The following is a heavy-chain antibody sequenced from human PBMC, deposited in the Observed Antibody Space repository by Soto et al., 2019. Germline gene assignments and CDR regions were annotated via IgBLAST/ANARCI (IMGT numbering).Heavy chain of an antibody. CDR3: VRDVESPGISGSWGAFDI. D-gene: IGHD1-20*01. CDR1: GGSIRNYF. V-gene: IGHV4-4*07. CDR2: IYSSGNT. J-gene: IGHJ3*02. Sequence: QVQLQESGPGLVKPSETLSLICTVSGGSIRNYFWTWIRQPAGKGLEWIGRIYSSGNTVYNASLKSRVTMSLDRSKNQFSLKLSSMTAADTAVYYCVRDVESPGISGSWGAFDIWGQGTVVTVSS.